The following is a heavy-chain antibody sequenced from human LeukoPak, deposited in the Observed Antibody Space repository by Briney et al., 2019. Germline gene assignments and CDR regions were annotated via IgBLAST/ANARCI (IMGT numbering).Heavy chain of an antibody. J-gene: IGHJ4*02. CDR2: MSNDGTNI. D-gene: IGHD3-10*01. CDR3: ARGNGPGAYLIDY. Sequence: GGSLRLSCAASGFSFSGYAVHWLRQAPGKGLEWVAFMSNDGTNIYYADSVKGRFTISRDISKNTVYLQMNTLRPEDTAVYYCARGNGPGAYLIDYWGQGTLVTVSS. CDR1: GFSFSGYA. V-gene: IGHV3-30-3*01.